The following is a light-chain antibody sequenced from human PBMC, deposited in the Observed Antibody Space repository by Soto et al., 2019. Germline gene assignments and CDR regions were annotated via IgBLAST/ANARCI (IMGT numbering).Light chain of an antibody. CDR2: EVS. J-gene: IGLJ1*01. CDR3: CSYTNITTYV. Sequence: QSALTQPPSASGSPGQSVTISCTGTSGDVGDNYVSWYQQHLGKAPKLIIYEVSNRPSGIPNRFSGSKSGNAASLTISGLQAEDEADYYCCSYTNITTYVFGTGTKVTVL. CDR1: SGDVGDNY. V-gene: IGLV2-14*01.